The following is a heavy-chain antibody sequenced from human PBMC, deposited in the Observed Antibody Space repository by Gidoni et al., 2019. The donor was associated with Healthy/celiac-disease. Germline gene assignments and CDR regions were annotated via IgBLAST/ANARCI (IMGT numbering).Heavy chain of an antibody. CDR3: ARYCSSTSCYAVYDAFDI. CDR2: ISYDGSNK. V-gene: IGHV3-30-3*01. CDR1: GFTFSSYA. J-gene: IGHJ3*02. D-gene: IGHD2-2*01. Sequence: QVQLVESGGGVVQPGRSLRLSCAASGFTFSSYAMHWVRQAPGKGLEWVAVISYDGSNKYYADSVKGRFTISRDNSKNTLYLQMNSLRAEDTAVYYCARYCSSTSCYAVYDAFDIWGQGTIVTVSS.